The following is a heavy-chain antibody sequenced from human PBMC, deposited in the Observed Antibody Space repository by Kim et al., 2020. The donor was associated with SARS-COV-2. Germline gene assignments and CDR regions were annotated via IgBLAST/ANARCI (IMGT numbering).Heavy chain of an antibody. J-gene: IGHJ6*01. CDR2: ISGGASNT. Sequence: GGSLRLSCAASGFTFSDHVMAWVRQSPEKGLEWVSAISGGASNTFYAESLKGRFTISRDNSQHTLYLQMNSLSPEDTAIYYCTRGSTTSVHFYYGMDVWG. CDR3: TRGSTTSVHFYYGMDV. V-gene: IGHV3-23*01. CDR1: GFTFSDHV. D-gene: IGHD4-17*01.